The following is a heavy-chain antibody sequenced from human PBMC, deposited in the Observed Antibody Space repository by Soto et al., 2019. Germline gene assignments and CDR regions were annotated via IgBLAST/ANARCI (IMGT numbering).Heavy chain of an antibody. Sequence: EVQLLESGGGLVQPGGSLRLSCTASGFTFTYYAFSWVRQAPGKGLEWVSAISANGQGIYYADSVRGRFTISRDNSKNTVFLHIDSLRAEDTAVYYCAKDRDYPRDQFHYWGQGTLVTVSS. CDR2: ISANGQGI. CDR3: AKDRDYPRDQFHY. CDR1: GFTFTYYA. J-gene: IGHJ4*02. D-gene: IGHD2-2*01. V-gene: IGHV3-23*01.